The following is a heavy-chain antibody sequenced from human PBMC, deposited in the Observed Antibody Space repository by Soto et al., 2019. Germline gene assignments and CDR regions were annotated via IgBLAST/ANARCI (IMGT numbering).Heavy chain of an antibody. Sequence: EVQLVESGGGLVQPGGSLRLSCAASGFTFSSYSMNWVRQAPGKGLEWVSDISSSSSTIYYADSVKGRFTISRDNAKNSLYLQMNSLRDEDTAVYYCARDPKIAAAGTILLMECYYCYGMDVWGQGTAVTVSS. CDR2: ISSSSSTI. D-gene: IGHD6-13*01. CDR3: ARDPKIAAAGTILLMECYYCYGMDV. CDR1: GFTFSSYS. V-gene: IGHV3-48*02. J-gene: IGHJ6*02.